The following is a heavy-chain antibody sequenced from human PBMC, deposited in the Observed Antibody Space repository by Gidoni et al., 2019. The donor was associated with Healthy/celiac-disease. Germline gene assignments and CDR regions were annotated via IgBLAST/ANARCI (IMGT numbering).Heavy chain of an antibody. D-gene: IGHD1-26*01. V-gene: IGHV3-23*01. CDR3: AKGGGRDGVVF. J-gene: IGHJ4*02. Sequence: RFTISRDNSKNTLYLQMNSLRAEDTAVYYCAKGGGRDGVVFWGQGTLVTVSS.